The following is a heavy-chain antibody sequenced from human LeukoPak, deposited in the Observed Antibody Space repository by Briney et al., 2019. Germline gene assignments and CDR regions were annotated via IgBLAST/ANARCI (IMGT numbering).Heavy chain of an antibody. J-gene: IGHJ4*02. CDR3: AVANPYTSGWYYFDY. D-gene: IGHD6-19*01. V-gene: IGHV3-30*02. CDR2: IRYDGSNK. CDR1: GFTFSSYG. Sequence: GGSLRLSCAASGFTFSSYGMHWVRQAPGKGLEWVAFIRYDGSNKYYADSVKGRFTISRDNSKNTLYLQMNSLRAEDTAVYYCAVANPYTSGWYYFDYWGQGTLVTVSS.